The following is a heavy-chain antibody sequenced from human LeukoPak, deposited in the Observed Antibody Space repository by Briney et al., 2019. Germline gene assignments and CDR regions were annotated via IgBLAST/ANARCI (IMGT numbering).Heavy chain of an antibody. V-gene: IGHV3-15*01. D-gene: IGHD2-2*01. Sequence: GGSLRLSCAASGFTFSRYTMQWVRQAPGKGLEWVGRIKSKTDGGTTDYGAPVKGRFTISRDDSKNTLYLQMNSLKTEDTAVYYCATQYLAPDYWGQGTLVTVSS. J-gene: IGHJ4*02. CDR3: ATQYLAPDY. CDR1: GFTFSRYT. CDR2: IKSKTDGGTT.